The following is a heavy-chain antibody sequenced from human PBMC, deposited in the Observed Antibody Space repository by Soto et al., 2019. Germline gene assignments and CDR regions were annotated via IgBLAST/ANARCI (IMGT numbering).Heavy chain of an antibody. CDR3: VRGSPPHYYYYYGMDV. CDR2: ISYDGSNK. D-gene: IGHD1-26*01. CDR1: GFTLRSYA. J-gene: IGHJ6*02. V-gene: IGHV3-30-3*01. Sequence: GGSLRLSCAASGFTLRSYAMHWVRQAPGKGLEWVAVISYDGSNKYYADSVKGRFTISRDNSKNTLYLQMNSLRAEDTAVYYCVRGSPPHYYYYYGMDVWGQGTTVTVSS.